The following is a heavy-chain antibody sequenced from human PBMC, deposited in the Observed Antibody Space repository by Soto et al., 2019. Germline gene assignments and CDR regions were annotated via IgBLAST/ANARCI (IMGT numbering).Heavy chain of an antibody. D-gene: IGHD2-15*01. CDR1: GFTFSSYA. V-gene: IGHV3-23*01. J-gene: IGHJ4*02. CDR3: AQPHPHCSGGSCFDY. Sequence: EVQLLESGGGLVQPGGSLRLSCAASGFTFSSYAMSWVRQAPGKGLEWVSAISGSGGSTYYADSVKGRFTISRDNYKNKLYLQMNSLRAEDTAVYYCAQPHPHCSGGSCFDYWGQGTLVTV. CDR2: ISGSGGST.